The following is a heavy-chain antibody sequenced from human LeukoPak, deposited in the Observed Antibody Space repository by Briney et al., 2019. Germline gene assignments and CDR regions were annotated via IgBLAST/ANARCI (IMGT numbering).Heavy chain of an antibody. Sequence: KSSETLSLTCTVSGGSISSYYWSWIRQPAGKGLEWIGRIYTSGSTNYNPSLKSRVTMSVDTSKNQFSLKLSSVTAADTAVYYCARDRIWTTVTTSWCFDLWGRGTLVTVSS. J-gene: IGHJ2*01. CDR3: ARDRIWTTVTTSWCFDL. CDR2: IYTSGST. CDR1: GGSISSYY. V-gene: IGHV4-4*07. D-gene: IGHD4-17*01.